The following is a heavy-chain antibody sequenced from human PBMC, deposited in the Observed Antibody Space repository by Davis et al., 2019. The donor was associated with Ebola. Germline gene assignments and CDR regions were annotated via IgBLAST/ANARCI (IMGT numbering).Heavy chain of an antibody. J-gene: IGHJ5*02. CDR3: ARGGSSSNSKFDP. V-gene: IGHV3-11*06. D-gene: IGHD6-13*01. Sequence: PGGSLRLSCEASGFTFSDYYMIWIRQNSAKGLEWVAYISSRSTFIDYADPVKGRFTISRDNAKNSLHLQMNSLRADDTGVYYCARGGSSSNSKFDPWGQGTLVTVSS. CDR1: GFTFSDYY. CDR2: ISSRSTFI.